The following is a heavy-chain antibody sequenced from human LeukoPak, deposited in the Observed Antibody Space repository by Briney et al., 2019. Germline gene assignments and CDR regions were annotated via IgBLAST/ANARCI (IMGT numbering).Heavy chain of an antibody. CDR3: ARGAGAVAGHYYYYGMDV. J-gene: IGHJ6*02. CDR1: GFTFSSYW. CDR2: IKQDGSEK. V-gene: IGHV3-7*01. Sequence: GGSLRLSCAASGFTFSSYWMSWVRQAPGKGLEWVANIKQDGSEKYYVDSVKGRFTISRDNAKNSLYLQMNSLRAEDTAVYYCARGAGAVAGHYYYYGMDVWGQGTTATVSS. D-gene: IGHD6-19*01.